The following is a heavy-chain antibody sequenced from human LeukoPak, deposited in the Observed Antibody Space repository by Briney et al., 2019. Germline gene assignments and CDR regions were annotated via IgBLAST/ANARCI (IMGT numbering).Heavy chain of an antibody. CDR3: ARDFAYNTFDY. D-gene: IGHD1-14*01. V-gene: IGHV3-7*01. CDR1: GFTFKSAW. J-gene: IGHJ4*02. CDR2: IKEDGSAK. Sequence: GGSLRLSCAASGFTFKSAWMTWVRQAPGKGLEWVANIKEDGSAKYYIDSVKGRFTISRDNTKNSLYMQLTSLRAEDTAVYYCARDFAYNTFDYWGQGTLVTVSS.